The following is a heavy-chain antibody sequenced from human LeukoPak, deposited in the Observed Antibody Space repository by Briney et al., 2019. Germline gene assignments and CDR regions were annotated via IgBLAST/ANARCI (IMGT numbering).Heavy chain of an antibody. J-gene: IGHJ4*02. CDR3: ARFKRAGGWSYFDY. Sequence: SETLSLTCTISGGSISTYYWSWIRQPPGKGLEWIGHIYNSGSTNYSPSLKSRVTISVDTSKNQFSLKLTSVTAADTAVYYCARFKRAGGWSYFDYWGQGTLVTVSS. CDR2: IYNSGST. V-gene: IGHV4-59*01. CDR1: GGSISTYY. D-gene: IGHD6-19*01.